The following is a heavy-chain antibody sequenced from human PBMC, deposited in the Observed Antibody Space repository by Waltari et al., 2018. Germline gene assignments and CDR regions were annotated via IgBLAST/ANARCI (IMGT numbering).Heavy chain of an antibody. J-gene: IGHJ6*01. D-gene: IGHD1-1*01. CDR2: IWYDGSNT. CDR1: GFKFSSYG. Sequence: QVQVVESGGGAVQPGQSLRLSCVTSGFKFSSYGMHWVRQAPGRCLGWVAFIWYDGSNTDYREAGKGRFTISRDNVKNTVDLQMNNLRVEDTAVYYCARPAWNDPPYYYGMDAWGPGTTVSVSS. V-gene: IGHV3-33*01. CDR3: ARPAWNDPPYYYGMDA.